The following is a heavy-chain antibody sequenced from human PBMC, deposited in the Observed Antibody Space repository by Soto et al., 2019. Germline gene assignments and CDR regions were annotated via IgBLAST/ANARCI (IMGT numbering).Heavy chain of an antibody. CDR2: INTDGGTS. CDR1: GFTFSGHW. D-gene: IGHD2-2*01. V-gene: IGHV3-74*03. CDR3: AREAGYCSRTSCYRRAFDT. J-gene: IGHJ3*02. Sequence: EVQLVESGGDLVQPGGSLRLSCAAAGFTFSGHWMHWVRQVPGKGLEWVSRINTDGGTSAYADSVKGRFTISRDNAKNTLYLQMNALRAEYTAVYYCAREAGYCSRTSCYRRAFDTWGQGTTVTVSS.